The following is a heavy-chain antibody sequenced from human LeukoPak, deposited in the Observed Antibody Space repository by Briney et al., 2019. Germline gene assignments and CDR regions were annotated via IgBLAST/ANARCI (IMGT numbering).Heavy chain of an antibody. Sequence: PSETLSLTCTVSGGSISSGGYYWSWIRQHPGKGLEWIGYIYYSGSTYYNPSLKSRVTISVDTSKNQFSLKLSSVTAADTAVYYCARDVRGVTLYGMDVWGQGTTVTVSS. V-gene: IGHV4-31*03. J-gene: IGHJ6*02. CDR1: GGSISSGGYY. CDR3: ARDVRGVTLYGMDV. CDR2: IYYSGST. D-gene: IGHD3-10*02.